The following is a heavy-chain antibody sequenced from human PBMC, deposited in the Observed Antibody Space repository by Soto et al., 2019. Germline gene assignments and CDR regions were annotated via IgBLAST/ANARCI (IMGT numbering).Heavy chain of an antibody. J-gene: IGHJ6*02. CDR2: ISAYNGNT. V-gene: IGHV1-18*04. D-gene: IGHD3-10*01. Sequence: ASVKVSCKASGYTFTSYGISWVRQAPGQGLEWMGWISAYNGNTNYAQKLQGRVTMTTDTSTSTAYMELRSLRSDDTAVYYCASPANYGSGSYWGEYYYYGMDVWGQGTTVIVSS. CDR1: GYTFTSYG. CDR3: ASPANYGSGSYWGEYYYYGMDV.